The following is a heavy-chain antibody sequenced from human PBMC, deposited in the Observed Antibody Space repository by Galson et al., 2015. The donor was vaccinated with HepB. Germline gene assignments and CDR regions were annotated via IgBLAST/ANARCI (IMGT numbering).Heavy chain of an antibody. Sequence: SLRLSCAASGFTFSSYGMHWVRQAPGKGLEWVAVISYDGSNKYYADSVKGRFTISRDNSKNTLYLQMNSLRAEDTAVYYCAKGRAVAAGYYYGMDVWGQGTTVTVSS. CDR2: ISYDGSNK. D-gene: IGHD6-19*01. V-gene: IGHV3-30*18. CDR3: AKGRAVAAGYYYGMDV. CDR1: GFTFSSYG. J-gene: IGHJ6*02.